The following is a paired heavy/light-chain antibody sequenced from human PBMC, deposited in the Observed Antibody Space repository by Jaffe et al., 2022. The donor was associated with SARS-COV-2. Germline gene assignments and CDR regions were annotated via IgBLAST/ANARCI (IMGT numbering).Heavy chain of an antibody. Sequence: EVQLVESGGGLVQPGGSLRLSCAASGFTFSSYWMHWVRQAPGEGLVWVSHINTDGSSPTYADSVKGRFTISRDNPKNTLYLQMISLRVEDTAVYYCVRASTSLDRYGMDVWGQGTTVTVSS. CDR3: VRASTSLDRYGMDV. J-gene: IGHJ6*02. CDR1: GFTFSSYW. CDR2: INTDGSSP. V-gene: IGHV3-74*01.
Light chain of an antibody. CDR2: WAS. V-gene: IGKV4-1*01. CDR1: QSLFYSSNNKNY. Sequence: DIVMTQSPDSLAVSLGERATINCKSSQSLFYSSNNKNYLGWYQQKPGQPPKLLIYWASTRESGVPDRFSGSGSGSDFTLTISSLQAEDVAVYYCQQYLTNTWTFGQGTKVDIK. CDR3: QQYLTNTWT. J-gene: IGKJ1*01.